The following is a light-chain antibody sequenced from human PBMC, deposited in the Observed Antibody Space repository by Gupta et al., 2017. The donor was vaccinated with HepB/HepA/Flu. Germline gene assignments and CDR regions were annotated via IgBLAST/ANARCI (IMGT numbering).Light chain of an antibody. CDR3: GTWDSSLSAGV. Sequence: QSVLTQPPSVSAAPGQTVTISCSGSNSNIGNNYISWYQQLPGTAPKLLIYYNNKRRSGIPDRFSGSKSGTSATLGITGLQTGDEADYYCGTWDSSLSAGVFGGGTKLTVL. V-gene: IGLV1-51*01. CDR1: NSNIGNNY. CDR2: YNN. J-gene: IGLJ2*01.